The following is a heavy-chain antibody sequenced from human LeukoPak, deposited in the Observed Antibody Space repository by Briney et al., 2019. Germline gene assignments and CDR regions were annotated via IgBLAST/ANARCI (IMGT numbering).Heavy chain of an antibody. CDR2: IYYSGST. V-gene: IGHV4-59*01. J-gene: IGHJ4*02. CDR3: ARGIEWMGATTFDY. Sequence: SETLSLTCTVSGVSISSYYWSWIRQPPGKGLEWIGYIYYSGSTNYNPSLKSLVTISVDTSKNQFSLKLSSVTAADTAVYYCARGIEWMGATTFDYWGQGTLVTVSS. D-gene: IGHD1-26*01. CDR1: GVSISSYY.